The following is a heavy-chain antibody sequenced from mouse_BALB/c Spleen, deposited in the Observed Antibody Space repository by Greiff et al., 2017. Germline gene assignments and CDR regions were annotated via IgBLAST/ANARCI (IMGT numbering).Heavy chain of an antibody. CDR2: ISYSGST. CDR3: ARRGPYDGYYVDY. V-gene: IGHV3-2*02. Sequence: EVQLVESGPGLVKPSQSLSLTCTVTGYSITSDYAWNWIRQFPGNKLEWMGYISYSGSTSYNPSLKSRISITRDTSKNQFFLQLNSVTTEDTATYYCARRGPYDGYYVDYWGQGTTLTVSS. J-gene: IGHJ2*01. CDR1: GYSITSDYA. D-gene: IGHD2-3*01.